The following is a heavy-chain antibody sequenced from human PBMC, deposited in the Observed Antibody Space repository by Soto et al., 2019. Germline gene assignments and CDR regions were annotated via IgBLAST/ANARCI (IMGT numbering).Heavy chain of an antibody. J-gene: IGHJ3*02. D-gene: IGHD6-6*01. CDR3: ARPRSMSSSGFDI. V-gene: IGHV3-74*01. CDR1: GYTFSSHW. Sequence: EVQLVESGGGLVQPGGSLRLSCVASGYTFSSHWIHWVRQAPGQGLVGVSRINPDGSFTSYSDSVKGRFTISRDNAKNTLYLEMNVLRDEDTAVYYCARPRSMSSSGFDIWGQGTMVTVSS. CDR2: INPDGSFT.